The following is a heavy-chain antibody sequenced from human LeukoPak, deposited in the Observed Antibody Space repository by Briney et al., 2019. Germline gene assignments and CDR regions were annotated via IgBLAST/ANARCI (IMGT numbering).Heavy chain of an antibody. V-gene: IGHV3-74*01. CDR1: GFPFSSYW. CDR2: INIDGSNT. J-gene: IGHJ4*02. Sequence: PGGSLRLSCAASGFPFSSYWMHWVRQAPGKGLVWVSRINIDGSNTNYADSVKGRFTISRDNAKNTLYLQTDSLRAEDTAVYYCARSLGGAYDYWGQGTLVTVSS. D-gene: IGHD1-26*01. CDR3: ARSLGGAYDY.